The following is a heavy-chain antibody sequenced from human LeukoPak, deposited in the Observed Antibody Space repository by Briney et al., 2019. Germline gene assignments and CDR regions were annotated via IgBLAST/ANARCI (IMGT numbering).Heavy chain of an antibody. CDR1: GYTLTELS. Sequence: GASVKVSCRVSGYTLTELSMHWVRQAPGKGLEWMGGFDPEDGETIYAQKFQGRVTMTEDTSTDTAYMELSSLRSEDTAVYYCATTLRGKVHYYGMDVWGQGTTVTVSS. CDR2: FDPEDGET. CDR3: ATTLRGKVHYYGMDV. V-gene: IGHV1-24*01. D-gene: IGHD1-14*01. J-gene: IGHJ6*02.